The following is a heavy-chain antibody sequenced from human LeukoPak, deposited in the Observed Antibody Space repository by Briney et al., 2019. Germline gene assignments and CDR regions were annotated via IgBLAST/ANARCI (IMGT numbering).Heavy chain of an antibody. J-gene: IGHJ4*02. CDR3: ARDTKGGYFDL. V-gene: IGHV3-7*01. Sequence: GGSLRLSCAASGFTFNTYWMSWVRQAPGEGREWLANIKEDGTRVYYVESVKGRFTISKDNAENSLYLQLNSLRAEDKAVYYWARDTKGGYFDLWGQGTLVTVSS. CDR2: IKEDGTRV. CDR1: GFTFNTYW.